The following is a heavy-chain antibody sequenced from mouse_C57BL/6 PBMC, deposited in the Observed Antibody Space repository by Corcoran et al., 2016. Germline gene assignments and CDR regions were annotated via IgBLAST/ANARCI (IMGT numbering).Heavy chain of an antibody. CDR1: GYTFTTYG. Sequence: QIQLVQSGPELKKPGETVKISCKASGYTFTTYGMSWVKQAPGKGLKWMGWINTYSGVPTYADDFKGRFAFSLETSASTAYLQINNLKNEDTATYFCVSGGNYWYFDVWGTGTTVTVSS. D-gene: IGHD2-1*01. CDR2: INTYSGVP. V-gene: IGHV9-3*01. J-gene: IGHJ1*03. CDR3: VSGGNYWYFDV.